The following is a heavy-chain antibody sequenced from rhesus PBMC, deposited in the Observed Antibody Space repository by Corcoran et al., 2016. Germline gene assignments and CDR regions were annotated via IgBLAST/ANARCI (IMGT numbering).Heavy chain of an antibody. J-gene: IGHJ5-2*02. CDR3: ARTKWNDVSLDV. D-gene: IGHD1-7*02. Sequence: QVTFKESGPALVKPTQTLTLTCAFSGFSITTAETVVGWIRQPPGKALEWLANIYGNDRKYYRTELKSRLTISKDTSNNQVILTMTNMDPVDTATYYCARTKWNDVSLDVWGRGVLVTVSS. CDR2: IYGNDRK. V-gene: IGHV2-95*01. CDR1: GFSITTAETV.